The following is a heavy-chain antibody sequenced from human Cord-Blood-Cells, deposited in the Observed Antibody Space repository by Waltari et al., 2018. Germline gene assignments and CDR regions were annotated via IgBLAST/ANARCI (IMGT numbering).Heavy chain of an antibody. J-gene: IGHJ4*02. V-gene: IGHV1-2*02. CDR1: GYTFTGYY. D-gene: IGHD1-26*01. CDR2: INPNSGGT. CDR3: AFVLGATGGVDY. Sequence: QVQLVQSGAEVKKPGASVKVSCKASGYTFTGYYMHWVRQAPGQGLEWMGWINPNSGGTNYAQKFQGRVTMTRGTSMSTVYMELSRMSLEDTAVYYCAFVLGATGGVDYWGQGTLVIVSS.